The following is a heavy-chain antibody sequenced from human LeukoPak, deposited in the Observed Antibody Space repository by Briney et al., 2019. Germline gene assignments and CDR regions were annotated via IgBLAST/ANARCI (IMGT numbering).Heavy chain of an antibody. CDR3: ARSYSNHLFGMDV. D-gene: IGHD4-11*01. CDR1: AFTVSSYY. Sequence: PVGPLRLSSAASAFTVSSYYMTWVRQALGEGLELGSVIYSGGSTYYADSVKGRVAISRDNSKNTVFLQMNSVRAADTALYYCARSYSNHLFGMDVWGQGTTVTVSS. CDR2: IYSGGST. V-gene: IGHV3-66*01. J-gene: IGHJ6*02.